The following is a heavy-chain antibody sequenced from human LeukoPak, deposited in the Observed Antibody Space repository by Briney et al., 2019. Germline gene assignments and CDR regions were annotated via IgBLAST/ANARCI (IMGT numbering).Heavy chain of an antibody. J-gene: IGHJ4*02. CDR1: GFSVSSNY. Sequence: GGSLRLSCAASGFSVSSNYMSWVRQAPGKGLEWVSVIYSGGSTYYADSVKGRFTISRDNSKNTLYLQMNSLRAEDTAVYYCAKGYYYGSGSYYTRIYYFDYWGQGTLVTVSS. V-gene: IGHV3-53*01. CDR2: IYSGGST. D-gene: IGHD3-10*01. CDR3: AKGYYYGSGSYYTRIYYFDY.